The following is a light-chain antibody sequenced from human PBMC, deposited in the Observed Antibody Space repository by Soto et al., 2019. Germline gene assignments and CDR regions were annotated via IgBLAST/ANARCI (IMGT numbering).Light chain of an antibody. CDR3: SSYTTSNTWV. Sequence: QSALTQPASVSGSPGQAITIACTGTSSDVGGYNYVSWYQHLPGKAPKLIIYEVTNRPSGVSIRFSGSKSGNTASLTISGLQAEDEADYYCSSYTTSNTWVFGGGTKVTVL. J-gene: IGLJ3*02. CDR1: SSDVGGYNY. CDR2: EVT. V-gene: IGLV2-14*01.